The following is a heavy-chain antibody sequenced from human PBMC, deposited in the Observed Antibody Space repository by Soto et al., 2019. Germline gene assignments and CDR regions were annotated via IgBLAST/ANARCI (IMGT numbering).Heavy chain of an antibody. J-gene: IGHJ4*02. CDR3: ARGATVTQYDY. CDR2: GSYSGTT. D-gene: IGHD4-17*01. V-gene: IGHV4-61*01. CDR1: GVSVSSGSFY. Sequence: SETLSLTCTVSGVSVSSGSFYWAWIRQPPGKGLEWIGSGSYSGTTNYKPSLKSRVTISVDTSRSQISLKVSSLTAADTAVYYCARGATVTQYDYWGQGTLVTVSS.